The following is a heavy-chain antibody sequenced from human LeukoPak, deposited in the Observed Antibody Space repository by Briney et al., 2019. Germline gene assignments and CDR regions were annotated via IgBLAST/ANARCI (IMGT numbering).Heavy chain of an antibody. V-gene: IGHV1-18*01. J-gene: IGHJ4*02. CDR2: ISAYNGNT. CDR1: GYTFTSYG. D-gene: IGHD3-22*01. CDR3: ARDRMEYYYDSSGYRDY. Sequence: ASVKVSCKASGYTFTSYGISWVRQAPGQGLEWMGWISAYNGNTNYAQKLQGRVTMTTDTSTSTAYMELRSLRSDDTAVYYCARDRMEYYYDSSGYRDYWGQGTLVTASS.